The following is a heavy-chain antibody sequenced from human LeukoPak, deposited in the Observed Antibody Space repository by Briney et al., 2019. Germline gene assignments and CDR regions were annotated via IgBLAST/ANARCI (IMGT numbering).Heavy chain of an antibody. J-gene: IGHJ3*02. V-gene: IGHV3-30*18. CDR1: GFTFSSYG. Sequence: PGGSLRLSCAASGFTFSSYGMHWVRQAPGKGLEWVAVISYDGSNKYYADSVKGRFTISRDNSKNTLYLQMNGLTAEDTAIYYCAKVAVVTAVTPNAFDIWGQGTMVIVSS. CDR2: ISYDGSNK. D-gene: IGHD2-21*02. CDR3: AKVAVVTAVTPNAFDI.